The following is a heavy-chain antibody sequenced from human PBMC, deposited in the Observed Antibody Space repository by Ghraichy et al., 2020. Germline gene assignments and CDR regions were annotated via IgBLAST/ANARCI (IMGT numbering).Heavy chain of an antibody. CDR1: GFTFSSYA. D-gene: IGHD2-15*01. Sequence: GGSLRLSCAASGFTFSSYAMSWVRQAPGKGLEWVSVIYSSGSTNYAASVKGRFTISRDNSKNTLYIQLNSLRAEDTAVYYCGREIGVVAATQGGYWGQGTLVTVSS. CDR2: IYSSGST. V-gene: IGHV3-53*01. CDR3: GREIGVVAATQGGY. J-gene: IGHJ4*02.